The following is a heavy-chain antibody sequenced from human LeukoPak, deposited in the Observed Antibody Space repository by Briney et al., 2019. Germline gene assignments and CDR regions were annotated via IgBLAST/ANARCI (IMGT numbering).Heavy chain of an antibody. CDR2: INPNSGGT. CDR3: ATGRCSSRCCYPFDY. Sequence: ASVKVICSAGGDTIISNYLNCLRQAPGQGLEWMGWINPNSGGTSYGQKIQGRVTMTRDTSNSTAYMELSKLRSDDTAVYYCATGRCSSRCCYPFDYWGQGTLVTVSS. CDR1: GDTIISNY. V-gene: IGHV1-2*02. D-gene: IGHD2-2*01. J-gene: IGHJ4*02.